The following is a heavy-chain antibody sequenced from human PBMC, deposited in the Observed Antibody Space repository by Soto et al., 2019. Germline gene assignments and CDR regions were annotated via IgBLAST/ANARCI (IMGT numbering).Heavy chain of an antibody. CDR1: GFTFSSYG. J-gene: IGHJ4*02. CDR2: IWYDGSNK. CDR3: AREFGSVVVPAAILGY. Sequence: GGSLRLSXAASGFTFSSYGMHWVRQAPGKGLEWVAVIWYDGSNKYHADSVKGRFTISRDNSKNTLYLQMNSLRAEDTAVYYCAREFGSVVVPAAILGYWGQGTLVTVSS. V-gene: IGHV3-33*01. D-gene: IGHD2-2*02.